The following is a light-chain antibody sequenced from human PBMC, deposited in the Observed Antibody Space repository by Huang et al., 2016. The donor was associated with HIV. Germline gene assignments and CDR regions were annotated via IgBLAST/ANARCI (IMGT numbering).Light chain of an antibody. V-gene: IGKV4-1*01. CDR3: QHYYNPPYT. CDR2: WAS. Sequence: DIVMTQSPDSLAVSLGERATINCKSSQSVLYSSNNKNYLAWYQQKPGQPPKLLIFWASTRESGVPDRFSGSGSGTDFTLTIISLQAEDVAVYYCQHYYNPPYTFGQGTKLEIK. J-gene: IGKJ2*01. CDR1: QSVLYSSNNKNY.